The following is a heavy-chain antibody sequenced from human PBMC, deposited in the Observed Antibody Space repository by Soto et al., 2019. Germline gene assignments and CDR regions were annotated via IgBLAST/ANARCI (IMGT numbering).Heavy chain of an antibody. CDR3: ATDRIGGSYKRTPTRRRHFYYGMDV. Sequence: QVQLVQSGAEVKKPGSSVKVSCKASGGTFSSYAISWVRQAPGQGLEWMGGIIPSFGTANYAQKFQGRVTITEYESTSTAYMELSSLRSEDTAVYYCATDRIGGSYKRTPTRRRHFYYGMDVWGQGTTVTVCS. V-gene: IGHV1-69*01. CDR2: IIPSFGTA. D-gene: IGHD1-26*01. CDR1: GGTFSSYA. J-gene: IGHJ6*02.